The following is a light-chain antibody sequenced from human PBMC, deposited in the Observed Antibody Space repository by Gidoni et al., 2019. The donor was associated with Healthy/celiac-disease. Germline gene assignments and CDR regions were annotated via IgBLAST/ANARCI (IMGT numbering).Light chain of an antibody. CDR1: QSVSSY. J-gene: IGKJ5*01. V-gene: IGKV3-11*01. CDR3: RQRYNWHPVT. Sequence: EIVLTQSPATLSLSPGERATLSCRASQSVSSYLSWYQQKPGQAPRLLIYDASNRATSSPARFSGSGSGTDFTLTISSLEPEDYAVYYYRQRYNWHPVTFGQXTRLEIK. CDR2: DAS.